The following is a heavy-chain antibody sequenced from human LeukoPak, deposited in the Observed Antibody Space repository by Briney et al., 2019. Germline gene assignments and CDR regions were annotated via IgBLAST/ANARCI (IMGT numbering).Heavy chain of an antibody. CDR1: GFTFSNYA. D-gene: IGHD3/OR15-3a*01. Sequence: GGSLRLSCAASGFTFSNYAMNWVRQAPGKGLECVSTIGTTGGNTYYADSVKGRFTVSRDDSKNTLYLQMNSLRAEDTAVYYCVVAGGLDKGGRALDIWGQGTMVTVSS. CDR3: VVAGGLDKGGRALDI. CDR2: IGTTGGNT. J-gene: IGHJ3*02. V-gene: IGHV3-23*01.